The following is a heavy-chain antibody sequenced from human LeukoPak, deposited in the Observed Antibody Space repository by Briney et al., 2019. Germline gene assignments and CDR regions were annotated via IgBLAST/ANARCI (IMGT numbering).Heavy chain of an antibody. V-gene: IGHV4-30-4*01. CDR1: GGSISSGDYY. Sequence: SQTLSLTCTVSGGSISSGDYYWSWIRQPPGKGLEWIGYIYYSGSTYYNPSLKSRVTILVGTSKNQFSLKLSSVTAADTAVYYCARDYYGSGSYYPNWFDPWGQGTLVTVSS. J-gene: IGHJ5*02. D-gene: IGHD3-10*01. CDR3: ARDYYGSGSYYPNWFDP. CDR2: IYYSGST.